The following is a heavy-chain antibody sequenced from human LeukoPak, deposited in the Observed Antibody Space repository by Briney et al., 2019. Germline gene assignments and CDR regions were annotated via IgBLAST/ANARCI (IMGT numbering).Heavy chain of an antibody. V-gene: IGHV3-23*01. D-gene: IGHD2-2*01. Sequence: PGGSLRLSCSASGFTFTTYAMSWVRQAPGKGLEWVSAISGSGSSTYYADSVKGRFTISRDNSKNTLFLQMNSLRAEDTAVYYCAKGYCSSSSCYSYAFDTWGQGTVVTVSS. J-gene: IGHJ3*02. CDR1: GFTFTTYA. CDR2: ISGSGSST. CDR3: AKGYCSSSSCYSYAFDT.